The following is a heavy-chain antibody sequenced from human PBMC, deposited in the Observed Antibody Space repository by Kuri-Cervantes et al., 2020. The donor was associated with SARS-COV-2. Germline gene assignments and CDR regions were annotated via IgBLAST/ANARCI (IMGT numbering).Heavy chain of an antibody. D-gene: IGHD3-22*01. CDR1: GGSVSSGSYY. J-gene: IGHJ4*02. CDR3: ARDYYDSSGYQYYFDY. V-gene: IGHV4-61*01. Sequence: SETLSLTCTVSGGSVSSGSYYWSWIRQPSGKGLEWIGYIYYSGSTNYNPSLKSRVTISVDTSKNQFSLKLSSVTAADTAVYYCARDYYDSSGYQYYFDYWGQGTLVTVSS. CDR2: IYYSGST.